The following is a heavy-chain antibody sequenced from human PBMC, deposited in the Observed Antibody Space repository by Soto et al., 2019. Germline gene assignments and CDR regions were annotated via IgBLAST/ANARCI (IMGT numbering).Heavy chain of an antibody. CDR3: AISPKKLIY. J-gene: IGHJ4*02. V-gene: IGHV4-34*02. D-gene: IGHD2-8*01. CDR1: GGSFSVYY. Sequence: QVQLQQWGARLLKPSETLSLTCGVSGGSFSVYYWTWILQPPGKGLEWIGAINDGGSTNYNQTLKIRVTMSVDTYKNQFSLKLESVTAADTAVYYCAISPKKLIYWSQGTLVPVSS. CDR2: INDGGST.